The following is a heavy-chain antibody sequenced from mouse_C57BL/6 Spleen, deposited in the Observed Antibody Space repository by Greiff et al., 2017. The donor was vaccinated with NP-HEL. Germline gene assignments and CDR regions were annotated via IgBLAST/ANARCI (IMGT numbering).Heavy chain of an antibody. D-gene: IGHD1-1*01. J-gene: IGHJ2*01. CDR1: GYTFTSYR. CDR2: IHPSDSDT. V-gene: IGHV1-74*01. Sequence: VQLQQPGAELVKPGASVKVSCKASGYTFTSYRMHWVKQRPGQGLEWIGRIHPSDSDTNYNPKFKGKATLTVDKSSSTAYMPLSSLTSEDSAVYYSAIEGGHYYGSIDYWGQGTTLTVSS. CDR3: AIEGGHYYGSIDY.